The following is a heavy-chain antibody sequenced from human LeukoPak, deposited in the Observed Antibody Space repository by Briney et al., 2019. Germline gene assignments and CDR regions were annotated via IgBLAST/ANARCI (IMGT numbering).Heavy chain of an antibody. CDR1: GYTFTGYY. CDR3: ARVGSGYYSNWFDP. V-gene: IGHV1-2*06. CDR2: INPNSGGT. J-gene: IGHJ5*02. Sequence: ASVKVSCKASGYTFTGYYMHWVRQAPGQGLEWMGRINPNSGGTNYAQKFQGRVTITADESTSTAYMELSSLRSEDTAVYYCARVGSGYYSNWFDPWGQGTLVTVSS. D-gene: IGHD3-22*01.